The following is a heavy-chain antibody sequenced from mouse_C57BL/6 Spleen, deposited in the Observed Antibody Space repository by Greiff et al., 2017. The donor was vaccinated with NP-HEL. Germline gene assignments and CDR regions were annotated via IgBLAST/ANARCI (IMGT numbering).Heavy chain of an antibody. CDR1: GYTFTSYW. J-gene: IGHJ2*01. CDR3: AITPN. V-gene: IGHV1-74*01. Sequence: QVQLQQPGAELVKPGASVKVSCKASGYTFTSYWMHWVKQRPGQGLEWIGRIHPSDSDTNYNQKFKGKATLTVDKSSSTAYMQLSLTSEDSAVYYCAITPNWGQGTTLTVSS. CDR2: IHPSDSDT.